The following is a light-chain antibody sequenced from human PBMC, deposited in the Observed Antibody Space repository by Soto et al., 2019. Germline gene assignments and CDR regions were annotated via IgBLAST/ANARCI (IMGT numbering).Light chain of an antibody. V-gene: IGKV3-20*01. CDR3: HQRQSWPRT. J-gene: IGKJ1*01. CDR2: GAS. Sequence: EIVLTQSPGTLSLSPGERATLSCRASQSVTSNYLAWYQQKPGQAPRLLFFGASIRATGIPDRFSGSGSGTDFTLTISDVQPEDFALYYCHQRQSWPRTFGQGTKVDI. CDR1: QSVTSNY.